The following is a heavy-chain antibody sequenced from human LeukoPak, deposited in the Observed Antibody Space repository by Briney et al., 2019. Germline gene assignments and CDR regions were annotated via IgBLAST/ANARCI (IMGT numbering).Heavy chain of an antibody. CDR2: ISYDGSNK. CDR3: ARDGGGAAMVRGVIQYYYYYYGMDV. Sequence: GGSLRLSCAASGFTFSSYAMHWVRQAPGKGLEWVAVISYDGSNKYYADSVKGRFTISRDNSKNTLYLQMNSLRAEDTAAYYCARDGGGAAMVRGVIQYYYYYYGMDVWGKGTTVTVSS. V-gene: IGHV3-30*04. D-gene: IGHD3-10*01. J-gene: IGHJ6*04. CDR1: GFTFSSYA.